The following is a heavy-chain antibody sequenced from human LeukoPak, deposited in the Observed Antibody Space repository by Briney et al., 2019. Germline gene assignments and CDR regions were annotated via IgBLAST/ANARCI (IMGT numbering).Heavy chain of an antibody. CDR3: ARTLYIAAVPGGFDY. J-gene: IGHJ4*02. V-gene: IGHV1-2*02. D-gene: IGHD6-13*01. CDR1: GYTFTGHY. Sequence: GASVKVSCKASGYTFTGHYLHRVRQAPGQGLEWMGWINPKNAGTNFAQRFQGRVTMTRDTSISTVYMELSRLRSDDTALYYCARTLYIAAVPGGFDYWGQGSLVTVSS. CDR2: INPKNAGT.